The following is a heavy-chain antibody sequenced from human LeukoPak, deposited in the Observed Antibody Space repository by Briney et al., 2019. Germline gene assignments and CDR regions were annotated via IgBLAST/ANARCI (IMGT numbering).Heavy chain of an antibody. CDR1: GFTFSSYS. Sequence: GGSLRLSCAASGFTFSSYSMNWVRQAPGKGLEWVSSISSSSSYIYYADSVKGRFTISRDNAKNTLYLQMNSLRAEDTAVYYCAREFISSGWPAFDYWGQGTLVTVSS. J-gene: IGHJ4*02. D-gene: IGHD6-19*01. CDR2: ISSSSSYI. V-gene: IGHV3-21*01. CDR3: AREFISSGWPAFDY.